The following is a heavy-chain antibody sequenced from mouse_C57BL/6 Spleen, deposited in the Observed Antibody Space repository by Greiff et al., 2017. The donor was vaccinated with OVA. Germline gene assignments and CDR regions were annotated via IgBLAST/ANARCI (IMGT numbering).Heavy chain of an antibody. CDR1: GYTFTDYY. CDR2: INPNNGGT. J-gene: IGHJ1*03. CDR3: ASVKWDVGYLDV. V-gene: IGHV1-26*01. Sequence: EVQLQQSGPELVKPGASVKISCKASGYTFTDYYMNWVKQSHGKSLEWIGDINPNNGGTSYNQKFKGKATLTVDKSSSTAYMELRSLTSEDSAVYYCASVKWDVGYLDVWGTGTTVTVSS. D-gene: IGHD4-1*02.